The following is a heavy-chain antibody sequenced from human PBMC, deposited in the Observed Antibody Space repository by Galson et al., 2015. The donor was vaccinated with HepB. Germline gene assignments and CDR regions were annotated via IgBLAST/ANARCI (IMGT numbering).Heavy chain of an antibody. V-gene: IGHV3-73*01. J-gene: IGHJ4*02. D-gene: IGHD2-15*01. CDR2: IRSKASGHAA. Sequence: SLRLSCAASGFTFSGSAIHWVRQASGKGLEWVGRIRSKASGHAAAYDASLKGRFTIPRDDSKNTAYLHMNSLKTEDTAVYYCARLGDLSGYSSLWGQGTLVTVSS. CDR3: ARLGDLSGYSSL. CDR1: GFTFSGSA.